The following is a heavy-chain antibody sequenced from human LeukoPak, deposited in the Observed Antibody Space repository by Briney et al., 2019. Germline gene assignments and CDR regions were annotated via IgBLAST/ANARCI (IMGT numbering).Heavy chain of an antibody. D-gene: IGHD4-17*01. Sequence: PSETLSLTCTVSGGSISSYYWSWIRQPPGKGLEWIGYIYYSGSTNYNPSLKSRVTISVDTSKNQFSLKLSSVTAADTAVYYCARGDYGGNNFDYWGQGTLVTVSS. CDR1: GGSISSYY. CDR2: IYYSGST. V-gene: IGHV4-59*08. J-gene: IGHJ4*02. CDR3: ARGDYGGNNFDY.